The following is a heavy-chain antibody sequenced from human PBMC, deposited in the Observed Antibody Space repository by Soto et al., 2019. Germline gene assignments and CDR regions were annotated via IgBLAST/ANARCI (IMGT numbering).Heavy chain of an antibody. Sequence: QVQLVQSEAEVKKPGASLKVSCRASGYNFANYGISWVRQAPGQGLVWIGWISAHNGDTKYAQKVQGRVAITADTSTSTAYIEMWSVRSDDTVVYYCAREAAYHAFWGGVMELFSYNMDDWGQGTTVTV. V-gene: IGHV1-18*01. J-gene: IGHJ6*02. CDR2: ISAHNGDT. D-gene: IGHD3-3*01. CDR1: GYNFANYG. CDR3: AREAAYHAFWGGVMELFSYNMDD.